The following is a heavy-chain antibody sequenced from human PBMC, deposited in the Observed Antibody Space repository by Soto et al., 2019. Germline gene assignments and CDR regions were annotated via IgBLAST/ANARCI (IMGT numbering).Heavy chain of an antibody. CDR2: VSGSGGST. Sequence: EVQLLASGGGLVQPGGSLRLSCAASGFPFSSHAMSWVRQAPGKGLEWVSAVSGSGGSTWYADPVKGRFSVSRDNAKNTLYLQMTSLAAEDTAVYYCASQKGSVGLAFNDAFEIWGQGTMVTVSS. J-gene: IGHJ3*02. D-gene: IGHD6-19*01. CDR3: ASQKGSVGLAFNDAFEI. CDR1: GFPFSSHA. V-gene: IGHV3-23*01.